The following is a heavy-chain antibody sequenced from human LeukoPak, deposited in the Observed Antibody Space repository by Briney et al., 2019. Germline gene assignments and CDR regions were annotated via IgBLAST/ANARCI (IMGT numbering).Heavy chain of an antibody. CDR1: GGSFSGYY. J-gene: IGHJ4*02. Sequence: SETLSLTCAVYGGSFSGYYWSWIRQSPGKGLEWIGEINHSGSTNYNPSLKSRVTISVDTSKNQFSLKLSSVTAADTAVYYCARGRGYSSSWGQGTLVTVSS. CDR3: ARGRGYSSS. CDR2: INHSGST. V-gene: IGHV4-34*01. D-gene: IGHD6-13*01.